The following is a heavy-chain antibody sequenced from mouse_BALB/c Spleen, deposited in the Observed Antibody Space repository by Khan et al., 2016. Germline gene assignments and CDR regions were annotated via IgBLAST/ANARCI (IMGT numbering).Heavy chain of an antibody. D-gene: IGHD2-3*01. J-gene: IGHJ2*01. CDR3: STYDGYFFDY. CDR2: ISNSGTT. V-gene: IGHV3-8*02. CDR1: GDSITSGY. Sequence: EVQLQESGPSLVKPSQTLSLTCSVTGDSITSGYWNWIRKFPGNKFEYMGYISNSGTTYYNPSLKSRISITRDTSKNQFYLQLNSVTAEDTATYYCSTYDGYFFDYWGQGTTLTVSS.